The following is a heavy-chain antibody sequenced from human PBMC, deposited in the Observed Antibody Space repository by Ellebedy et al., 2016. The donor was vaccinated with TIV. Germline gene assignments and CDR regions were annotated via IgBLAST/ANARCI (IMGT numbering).Heavy chain of an antibody. D-gene: IGHD6-19*01. V-gene: IGHV3-23*01. CDR3: ARDRAGIAVAAYFDY. Sequence: ETLSLTCTVSGGSISSYYWSWVRQAPGKGLEWVSAISGSGGSTYYADSVKGRFTISRDNSKNTLYLQMNSLRAEDTAVYYCARDRAGIAVAAYFDYWGQGTLVTVSS. J-gene: IGHJ4*02. CDR2: ISGSGGST. CDR1: GGSISSYY.